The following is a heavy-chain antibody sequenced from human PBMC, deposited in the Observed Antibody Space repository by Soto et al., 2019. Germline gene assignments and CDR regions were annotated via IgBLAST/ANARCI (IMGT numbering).Heavy chain of an antibody. CDR2: VFHTGFT. D-gene: IGHD1-1*01. J-gene: IGHJ4*02. Sequence: SETLSLTGAVSGGSVSGSYYYWAWLRQSPGKGPEWIGSVFHTGFTSYNPSLESRVSVSVDTSKSQFSLKLSAVTASDTAVYYCATSQKGYNWNYFDHWGQGALVTVSS. CDR1: GGSVSGSYYY. V-gene: IGHV4-39*01. CDR3: ATSQKGYNWNYFDH.